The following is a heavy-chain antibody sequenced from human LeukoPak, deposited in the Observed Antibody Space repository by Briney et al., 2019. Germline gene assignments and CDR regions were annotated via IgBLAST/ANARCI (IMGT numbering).Heavy chain of an antibody. Sequence: GGSLRLSCAASGFTFSNFLMTWVRQAPGKGPEWVSAISGSGGDTYYADSVKGRFTISRDNSKNTLYLQMNSLRAEDTAVYYCAKKGATTGDFDYWGQGTLVTV. D-gene: IGHD1-26*01. CDR1: GFTFSNFL. CDR3: AKKGATTGDFDY. J-gene: IGHJ4*02. CDR2: ISGSGGDT. V-gene: IGHV3-23*01.